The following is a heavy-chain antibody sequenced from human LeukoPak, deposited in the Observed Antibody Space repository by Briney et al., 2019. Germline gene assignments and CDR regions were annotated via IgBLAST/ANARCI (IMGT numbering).Heavy chain of an antibody. CDR3: ARDPCSGGLCYYFDY. CDR2: INPSGGST. Sequence: EASVKVSCKASGYTFTGYYMHWVRQAPGQGLEWMGIINPSGGSTSYAQKFQGRVTMTRDTSTSTVYMELSSLRSEDTAVYYCARDPCSGGLCYYFDYWGQGTLVTVSS. CDR1: GYTFTGYY. V-gene: IGHV1-46*01. J-gene: IGHJ4*02. D-gene: IGHD2-15*01.